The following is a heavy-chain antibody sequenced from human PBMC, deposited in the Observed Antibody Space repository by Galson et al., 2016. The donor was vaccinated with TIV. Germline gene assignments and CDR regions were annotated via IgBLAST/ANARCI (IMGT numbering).Heavy chain of an antibody. CDR1: GFSFSRNA. Sequence: SLRLSCAASGFSFSRNAMHWVRQAPGRGLEWVAVISYDGTNKYYADSVKGRLSISRDNSRNTLYLQMSSLRREDTAVYYCATSIVGVNNYYYGMDVWGQGTTVTVSS. J-gene: IGHJ6*02. CDR3: ATSIVGVNNYYYGMDV. V-gene: IGHV3-30-3*01. D-gene: IGHD1-26*01. CDR2: ISYDGTNK.